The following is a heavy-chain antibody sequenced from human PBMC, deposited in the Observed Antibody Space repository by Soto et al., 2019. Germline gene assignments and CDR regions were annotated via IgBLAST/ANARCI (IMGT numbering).Heavy chain of an antibody. Sequence: PWGSLRLSCAASGFAFSSYWMIFFRHSPFKGLEWVANIKQDGSEKYYVDSVKGRFTISRDNAKNSLYLQMNSLRAEDTAVYYCARSRRRYFDTGFYYYYGMDVWGQGTTVTVSS. J-gene: IGHJ6*02. V-gene: IGHV3-7*01. D-gene: IGHD3-9*01. CDR1: GFAFSSYW. CDR3: ARSRRRYFDTGFYYYYGMDV. CDR2: IKQDGSEK.